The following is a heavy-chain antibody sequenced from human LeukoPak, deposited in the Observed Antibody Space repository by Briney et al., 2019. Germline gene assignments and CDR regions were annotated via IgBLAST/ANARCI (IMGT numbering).Heavy chain of an antibody. V-gene: IGHV3-53*01. D-gene: IGHD3-16*01. CDR2: IYSGDST. J-gene: IGHJ3*02. CDR1: GFTFSNAW. CDR3: ARALGDAFDI. Sequence: GGSLRLSCAASGFTFSNAWMSWVRQAPGKGLEWVSVIYSGDSTFYADSVKGRFTISRDNSKNTLYLQMNSLRAEDTAVYYCARALGDAFDIWGQGTMVTVSS.